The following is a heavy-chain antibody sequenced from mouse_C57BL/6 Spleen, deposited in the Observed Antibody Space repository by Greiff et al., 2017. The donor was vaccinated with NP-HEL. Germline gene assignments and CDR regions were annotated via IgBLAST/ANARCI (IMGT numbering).Heavy chain of an antibody. V-gene: IGHV1-81*01. Sequence: QVQLQQSGAELARPGASVKLSCKASGYTFTSYGISWVKPRTGQGLEWIGEIYPRSGNTYYNEKFKGKATLTAAKSSSTAYMELRSLTSEDSAVYFCARDYCGSSYVRGAMDYWGQGTSVTVSS. D-gene: IGHD1-1*01. CDR3: ARDYCGSSYVRGAMDY. CDR2: IYPRSGNT. CDR1: GYTFTSYG. J-gene: IGHJ4*01.